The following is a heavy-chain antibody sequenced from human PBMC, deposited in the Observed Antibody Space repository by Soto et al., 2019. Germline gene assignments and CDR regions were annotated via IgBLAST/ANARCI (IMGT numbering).Heavy chain of an antibody. D-gene: IGHD6-19*01. Sequence: QVQLQESGPGLVKPAETLSLTCHVSGGSISPFYWNWYRQPPGKGLEWIGYVYYSGDTKYNPSLKSRITISVDTSKNQFSLNLSSVTAADTAVYYCVGGMGWLPDYWGQGTLVTVSS. J-gene: IGHJ4*02. CDR2: VYYSGDT. CDR3: VGGMGWLPDY. V-gene: IGHV4-59*01. CDR1: GGSISPFY.